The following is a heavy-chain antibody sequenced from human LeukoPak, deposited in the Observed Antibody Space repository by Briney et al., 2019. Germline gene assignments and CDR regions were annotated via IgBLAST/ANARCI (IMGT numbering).Heavy chain of an antibody. V-gene: IGHV4-39*01. CDR2: IYYSGST. CDR1: GGSISSSSYY. CDR3: ARLRMVRGDNDFDY. J-gene: IGHJ4*02. Sequence: SETLSLTCTVPGGSISSSSYYWGWIRQPPGKGLEWIGSIYYSGSTYYNPSLKSRVTISVDTSKNQFSLKLSSVTAADTAVYYCARLRMVRGDNDFDYWGQGTLVTVSS. D-gene: IGHD3-10*01.